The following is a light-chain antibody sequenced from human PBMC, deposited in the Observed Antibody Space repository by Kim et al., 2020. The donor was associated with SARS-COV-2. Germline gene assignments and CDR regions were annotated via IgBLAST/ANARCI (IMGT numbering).Light chain of an antibody. CDR2: GAS. V-gene: IGKV3-15*01. CDR3: QQYNNWPL. Sequence: PGSPGERATLPCRASQSVSSNLAWYQQKPGQAPRLLIYGASTRAAGIPTRFSGSGSGTEFTLTISGLQSEDFAVYYCQQYNNWPLFGPGTKVDIK. CDR1: QSVSSN. J-gene: IGKJ3*01.